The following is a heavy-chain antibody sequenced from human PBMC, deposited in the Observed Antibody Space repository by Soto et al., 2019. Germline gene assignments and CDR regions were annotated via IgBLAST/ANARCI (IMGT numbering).Heavy chain of an antibody. V-gene: IGHV4-4*07. CDR2: VYISGST. CDR1: GGSISTYY. CDR3: ARGGRDGFDI. Sequence: PSETLSLTCPVSGGSISTYYWNWIRQSAGKGLEWIGRVYISGSTNYHPSLKSRVAMSVDTSNNQFSLKVTSVTAADTAVYYCARGGRDGFDIWGQGTMVTVSS. J-gene: IGHJ3*02.